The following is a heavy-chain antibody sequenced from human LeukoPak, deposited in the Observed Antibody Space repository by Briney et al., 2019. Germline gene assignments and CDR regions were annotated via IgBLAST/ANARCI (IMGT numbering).Heavy chain of an antibody. D-gene: IGHD1-1*01. CDR3: SRGPPPPPGTGLRWFDP. CDR1: GGSFSGYY. J-gene: IGHJ5*02. V-gene: IGHV4-34*01. Sequence: SETLSLTCAVYGGSFSGYYWSWIRQPPGKGLEWIGEINHSGSTNYNPSLKSRVTISVDTSKNQFSLKLSSVTAADPAVYYCSRGPPPPPGTGLRWFDPWGQGTLVTVSS. CDR2: INHSGST.